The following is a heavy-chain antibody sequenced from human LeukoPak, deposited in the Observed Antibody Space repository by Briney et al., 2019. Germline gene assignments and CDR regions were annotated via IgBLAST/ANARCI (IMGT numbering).Heavy chain of an antibody. V-gene: IGHV3-9*01. CDR1: GFTFDDYA. CDR3: ARDYRYYYDTSY. D-gene: IGHD3-22*01. J-gene: IGHJ4*02. Sequence: PGGSLRLSCAASGFTFDDYAMHWVRQAPGKGLEWVSGISWNSGSIGYADSVKGRFTISRDNAENSLYLQMNSLRAEDTAVYYCARDYRYYYDTSYWGQGTLVTVSS. CDR2: ISWNSGSI.